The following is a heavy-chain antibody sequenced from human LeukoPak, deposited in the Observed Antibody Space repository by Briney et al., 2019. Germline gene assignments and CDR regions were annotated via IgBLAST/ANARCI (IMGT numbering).Heavy chain of an antibody. CDR1: GFTFSSYG. J-gene: IGHJ5*02. V-gene: IGHV3-30*18. CDR2: ISYDGSNK. Sequence: PGGSLRLSCAASGFTFSSYGMHWVRQAPGKGLEWVAVISYDGSNKYYADSVKGRFTISRDNSKNTLYLQMNSLRAEDTAVYYCAKDGTTTVTTSFDPWGQGTLVTVSS. CDR3: AKDGTTTVTTSFDP. D-gene: IGHD4-17*01.